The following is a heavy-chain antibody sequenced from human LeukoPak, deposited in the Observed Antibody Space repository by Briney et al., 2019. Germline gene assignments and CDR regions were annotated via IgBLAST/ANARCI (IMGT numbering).Heavy chain of an antibody. V-gene: IGHV4-39*01. CDR3: AEGGSGWYLNWFDP. Sequence: SETLSLTCTVSGGSISSSSYYWGWIRQPPGKGLEWIGSIYYSGSTYYNPFLKSRVTISVDTSKNQFSLKLSSVTAADTAVYYCAEGGSGWYLNWFDPWGQGTLVTVSS. CDR1: GGSISSSSYY. J-gene: IGHJ5*02. D-gene: IGHD6-19*01. CDR2: IYYSGST.